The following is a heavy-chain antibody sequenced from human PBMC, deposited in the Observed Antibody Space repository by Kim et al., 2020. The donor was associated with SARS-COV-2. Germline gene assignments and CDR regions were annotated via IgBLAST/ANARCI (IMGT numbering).Heavy chain of an antibody. V-gene: IGHV6-1*01. J-gene: IGHJ5*02. D-gene: IGHD6-19*01. CDR1: GDSVSSNSAA. CDR3: VGGGGWNT. CDR2: TYYRSKWYN. Sequence: SQTLSLTCAISGDSVSSNSAAWNWIRQSPSRGLEWLGRTYYRSKWYNEYALSVKSRITINPDTSKNQFSLQLKSVTPEDTAVYYCVGGGGWNTWVQGTLVTVSS.